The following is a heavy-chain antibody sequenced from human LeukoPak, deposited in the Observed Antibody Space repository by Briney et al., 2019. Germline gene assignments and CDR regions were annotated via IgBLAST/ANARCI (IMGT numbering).Heavy chain of an antibody. D-gene: IGHD5-18*01. CDR1: GYTFTGYY. CDR3: ATGSGYSYGYYYY. V-gene: IGHV1-2*02. Sequence: GASVTVSCKASGYTFTGYYMHWVRQAPGQGLEGMGWINPNSGGTNYAQKFQGRVTMTRDTSISTAYMELSRLRSDDTAVYYCATGSGYSYGYYYYWGQGTLVTVSS. CDR2: INPNSGGT. J-gene: IGHJ4*02.